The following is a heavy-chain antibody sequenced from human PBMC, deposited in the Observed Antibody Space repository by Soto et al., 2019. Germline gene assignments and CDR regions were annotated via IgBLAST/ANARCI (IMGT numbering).Heavy chain of an antibody. CDR2: ISGSGGST. Sequence: GGSLRLSCAASGFTFSSYAMSWVRQAPGKGLEWVSAISGSGGSTYYADSVKGRFTITRDNSKNTLYLQMNSLRAEDTAVYYCAKGINLPIYYYYYGMDVWGQGTTVTVSS. J-gene: IGHJ6*02. D-gene: IGHD3-16*01. V-gene: IGHV3-23*01. CDR3: AKGINLPIYYYYYGMDV. CDR1: GFTFSSYA.